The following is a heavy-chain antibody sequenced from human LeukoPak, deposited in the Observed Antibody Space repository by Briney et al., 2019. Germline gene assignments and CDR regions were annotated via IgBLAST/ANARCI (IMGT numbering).Heavy chain of an antibody. J-gene: IGHJ4*02. D-gene: IGHD3-9*01. V-gene: IGHV3-74*01. CDR1: GFSFSKYW. CDR2: IKEDGTYT. CDR3: ARDFDMGITPGDDFDF. Sequence: GGSLRLSCAASGFSFSKYWMHWVRQTPGEGLVWVARIKEDGTYTSYADFVKGRFTISRDNARNTVFLQMNSPRAEDTAVYYCARDFDMGITPGDDFDFWGQGTLVTVSS.